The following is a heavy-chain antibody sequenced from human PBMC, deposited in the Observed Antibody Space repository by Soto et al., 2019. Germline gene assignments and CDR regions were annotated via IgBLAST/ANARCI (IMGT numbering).Heavy chain of an antibody. CDR1: GGSVSSSNC. CDR2: IYHSVST. CDR3: ASVGPDYDNSGYYLP. V-gene: IGHV4-4*02. D-gene: IGHD3-22*01. Sequence: SETLSLTCIVCGGSVSSSNCWSWVRQPPGKGLEWIGEIYHSVSTTYNPSLKSRATISVDKSEKQFSLRLKSVTAADTAVYYCASVGPDYDNSGYYLPWRARPLVTVCS. J-gene: IGHJ5*02.